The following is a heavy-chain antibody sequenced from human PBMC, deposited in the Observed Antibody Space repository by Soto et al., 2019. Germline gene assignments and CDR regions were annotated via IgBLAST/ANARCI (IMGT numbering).Heavy chain of an antibody. D-gene: IGHD3-22*01. J-gene: IGHJ4*02. V-gene: IGHV3-30*04. CDR1: GFSFSTYS. CDR3: ARERVAGYYNVIGY. CDR2: LSYDVRNK. Sequence: QVQLVESGGGVVQPGRSLRLSCAASGFSFSTYSMHWVRQAPGKGLEWVAVLSYDVRNKFYADSVKGRFIISRDNAKSTLYLQMSSLRTEGTAVYYCARERVAGYYNVIGYWGQGTLVTVSS.